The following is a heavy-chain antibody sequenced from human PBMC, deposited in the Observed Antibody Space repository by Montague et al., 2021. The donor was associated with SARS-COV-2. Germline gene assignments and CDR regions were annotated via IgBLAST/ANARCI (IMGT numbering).Heavy chain of an antibody. D-gene: IGHD6-13*01. CDR1: GGPISGYY. CDR3: ARDRFIAGGRLPHGFDP. V-gene: IGHV4-59*01. CDR2: IYYSGGT. Sequence: SETLSLTCSVSGGPISGYYWSWIRQSPGKGLGWIGYIYYSGGTIXNPPLKSRVIISVDTSKSQFSLKLSSVTAADTAVYYCARDRFIAGGRLPHGFDPWGQGTLVAVSS. J-gene: IGHJ5*02.